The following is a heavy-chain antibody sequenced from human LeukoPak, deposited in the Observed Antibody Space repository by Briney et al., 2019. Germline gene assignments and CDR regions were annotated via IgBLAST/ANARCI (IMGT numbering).Heavy chain of an antibody. J-gene: IGHJ3*02. CDR3: ARSDGYGLVGI. Sequence: SETLSLTCTVSGYSISSGYYWDWIRQPPGKGLEWIGGIYHSGSTYYNPSLKSRVTISVDTSKNHFSLNLSSVTAADTAVYYCARSDGYGLVGIWGQGTMVTVSS. CDR1: GYSISSGYY. V-gene: IGHV4-38-2*02. CDR2: IYHSGST. D-gene: IGHD3-10*01.